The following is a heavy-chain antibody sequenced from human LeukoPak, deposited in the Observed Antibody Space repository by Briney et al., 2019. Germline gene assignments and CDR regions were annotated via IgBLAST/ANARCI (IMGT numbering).Heavy chain of an antibody. CDR2: IRGDGV. D-gene: IGHD6-19*01. J-gene: IGHJ3*02. Sequence: TGGSLRLSCAASGFTFAVYHMSWVRQAPGKGLEWVATIRGDGVYHADSVKGRFTISRDDSRSTVYLQMNFLRADDTAVYYCAKSRIEVAGTGGFDTWGQGTLVAVSS. CDR1: GFTFAVYH. V-gene: IGHV3-23*01. CDR3: AKSRIEVAGTGGFDT.